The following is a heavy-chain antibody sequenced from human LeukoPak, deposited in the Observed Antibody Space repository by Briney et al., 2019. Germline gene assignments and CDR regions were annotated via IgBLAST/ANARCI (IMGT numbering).Heavy chain of an antibody. D-gene: IGHD1-26*01. CDR1: GFTFSSYA. CDR3: AKHLLVGGTRGAYAFDI. CDR2: ISGITTNT. J-gene: IGHJ3*02. Sequence: GGSLRLSCAPSGFTFSSYAMSWVRQAPGKGLEWVSLISGITTNTYYADSVKGRFTISRDNSNNTLDLQMNSLRAEDTAGYYCAKHLLVGGTRGAYAFDIWGRGTMVTVSS. V-gene: IGHV3-23*01.